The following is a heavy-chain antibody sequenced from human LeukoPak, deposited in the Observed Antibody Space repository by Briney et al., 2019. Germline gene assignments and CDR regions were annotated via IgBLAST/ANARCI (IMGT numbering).Heavy chain of an antibody. J-gene: IGHJ4*02. CDR1: GGSFSGYY. CDR2: INHSGST. Sequence: PSETLSLTCAVYGGSFSGYYWSWIRQPPGKGLEWIGEINHSGSTNYNPSLKSRVTISVDTSKNQFSLKLSSVTAADTAVYYCASRTAAAGTQPPPFDYWGQGTLVTVSS. D-gene: IGHD6-13*01. CDR3: ASRTAAAGTQPPPFDY. V-gene: IGHV4-34*01.